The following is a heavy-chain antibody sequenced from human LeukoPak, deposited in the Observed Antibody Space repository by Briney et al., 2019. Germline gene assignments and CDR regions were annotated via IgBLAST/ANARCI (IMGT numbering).Heavy chain of an antibody. D-gene: IGHD3-22*01. V-gene: IGHV3-30*02. CDR3: ARAEGSGYYDALDT. J-gene: IGHJ3*02. Sequence: GGSLRLSCAASGFTFSSFGMYWVRQAPGKGLEWVTFIRYDGNHKFYADSVKGRITISKDNYKNTLYVEMNSLVVEDTAIYYCARAEGSGYYDALDTWGQGTLVIVSS. CDR2: IRYDGNHK. CDR1: GFTFSSFG.